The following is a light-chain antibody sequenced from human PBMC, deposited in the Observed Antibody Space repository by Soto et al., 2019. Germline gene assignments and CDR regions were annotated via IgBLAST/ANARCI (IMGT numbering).Light chain of an antibody. CDR3: QEYDNWPLWT. Sequence: DIQMTQSPSSLSAYVGDRVTITCRASQSVSCYLNWYQHKPGKAPKLLIYAASSLQSGVPSRFSGSGSGTEFTLTINSLQSEDFALYYCQEYDNWPLWTFGHVTKVGIK. J-gene: IGKJ1*01. CDR2: AAS. V-gene: IGKV1-39*02. CDR1: QSVSCY.